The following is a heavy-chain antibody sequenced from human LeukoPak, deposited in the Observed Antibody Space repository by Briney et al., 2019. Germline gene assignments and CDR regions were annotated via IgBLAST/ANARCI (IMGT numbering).Heavy chain of an antibody. D-gene: IGHD1-26*01. Sequence: SETLSLTCTVSGGSSSSSSYYWAWIRQPPGKGLEWIGSIYYSGNTYYNPSLKSRITLSVDTSKNQFSLKLSSVTAADSAVYYCARRNSGNYYGLFDPWGPGTLVTVSS. CDR2: IYYSGNT. J-gene: IGHJ5*02. V-gene: IGHV4-39*01. CDR1: GGSSSSSSYY. CDR3: ARRNSGNYYGLFDP.